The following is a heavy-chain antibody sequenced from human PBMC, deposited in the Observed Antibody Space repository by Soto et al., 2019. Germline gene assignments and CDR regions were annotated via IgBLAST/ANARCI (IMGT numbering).Heavy chain of an antibody. Sequence: PGVSLRLSCAASGFTFSNAWMSWVRQAPGKRLEWVGRIKSKTDGGTTDYAAPVKGRFTISRDDSKNTLYLQMNSLKTEDTAVYYCTTVPPVVTPNTSHYYYYYGMDVWGQGTTVTVSS. CDR2: IKSKTDGGTT. J-gene: IGHJ6*02. V-gene: IGHV3-15*01. D-gene: IGHD2-15*01. CDR3: TTVPPVVTPNTSHYYYYYGMDV. CDR1: GFTFSNAW.